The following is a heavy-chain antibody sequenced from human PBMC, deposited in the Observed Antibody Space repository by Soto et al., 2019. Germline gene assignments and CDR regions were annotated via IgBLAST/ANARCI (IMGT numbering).Heavy chain of an antibody. CDR1: GFPVTSDH. J-gene: IGHJ4*02. CDR2: IYSGGNT. Sequence: EVQLVESRGGLVQPGGSLRLSCAASGFPVTSDHMSWVRQPPGKGLEWVSLIYSGGNTNYPDSVKGRFTISRDNSRNTVHLQMNSLRAEDTAVYYCARGGATDFDYWGQGTLVTVSS. V-gene: IGHV3-66*01. CDR3: ARGGATDFDY. D-gene: IGHD1-26*01.